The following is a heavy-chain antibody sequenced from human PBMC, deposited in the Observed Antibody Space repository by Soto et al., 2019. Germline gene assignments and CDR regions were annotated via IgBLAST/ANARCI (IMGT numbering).Heavy chain of an antibody. CDR3: ARGRTVRGVIIRGFYNWFDP. D-gene: IGHD3-10*01. CDR1: GGSFSGYY. V-gene: IGHV4-34*01. Sequence: QVQLQQWGAGLLKPSETLSLTCAVYGGSFSGYYWSWIRQPPGKGLEWIGEINHSGSTNYNPSLKSRVTISVDTSKNQFSLKLSSVTAADTAVYYCARGRTVRGVIIRGFYNWFDPWGQGTLVTVSS. J-gene: IGHJ5*02. CDR2: INHSGST.